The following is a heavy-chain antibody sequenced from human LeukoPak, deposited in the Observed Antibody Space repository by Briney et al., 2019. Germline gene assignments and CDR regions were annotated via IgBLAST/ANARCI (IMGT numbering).Heavy chain of an antibody. CDR3: SRQIHGERKLDWFDP. J-gene: IGHJ5*02. D-gene: IGHD3-10*01. CDR1: GGYISSDNYY. CDR2: IHYSGVT. V-gene: IGHV4-39*02. Sequence: SETLSLTCTVSGGYISSDNYYWGWIRQPPGMALEWVGSIHYSGVTYYNPSLKSRVTISVDTSKNHFSLKLSSVTAADTAVYYCSRQIHGERKLDWFDPWGQGTLVTVSS.